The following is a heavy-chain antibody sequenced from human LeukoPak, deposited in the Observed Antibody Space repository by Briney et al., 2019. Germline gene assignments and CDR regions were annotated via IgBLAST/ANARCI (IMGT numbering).Heavy chain of an antibody. Sequence: PGGSLRLSCAASGFTFSSYSMNWVRQAPGKGLEWVSSISSSSSYIYYADSVKGRFTISRDNAKNSLYLQMNSLRAEDTAVYYCARDLLMPSSSPDHWGQGTLVTVSS. CDR2: ISSSSSYI. CDR1: GFTFSSYS. J-gene: IGHJ4*02. V-gene: IGHV3-21*01. D-gene: IGHD6-6*01. CDR3: ARDLLMPSSSPDH.